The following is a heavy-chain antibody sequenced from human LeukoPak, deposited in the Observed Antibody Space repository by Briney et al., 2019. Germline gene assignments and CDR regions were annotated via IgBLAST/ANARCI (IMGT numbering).Heavy chain of an antibody. CDR1: GGSISSGSYY. V-gene: IGHV4-39*07. CDR2: INHSGST. Sequence: SETLSLTCTVSGGSISSGSYYWSWIRQPPGKGLEWIGEINHSGSTNYNPSLKSRVTISVDTSKNQFSLKLSSVTAADTAVYYCARDRVMSPPLYWGQGTLVTVSS. J-gene: IGHJ4*02. D-gene: IGHD3-16*01. CDR3: ARDRVMSPPLY.